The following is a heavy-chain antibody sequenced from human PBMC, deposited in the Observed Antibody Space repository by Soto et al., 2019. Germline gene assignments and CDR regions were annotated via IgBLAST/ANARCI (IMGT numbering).Heavy chain of an antibody. D-gene: IGHD1-1*01. Sequence: EVQLVESGGGLVKPGGSLRLSCAASGFTFSSYSMNWVRQAPGKGLEWVSSISSSSSYIYYADSVKGRFTISRDNAKNSLYLQMNSLRAEDTAVYYCARASDGAGTTGDAFDIWGQGTMDTVSS. CDR2: ISSSSSYI. J-gene: IGHJ3*02. V-gene: IGHV3-21*01. CDR3: ARASDGAGTTGDAFDI. CDR1: GFTFSSYS.